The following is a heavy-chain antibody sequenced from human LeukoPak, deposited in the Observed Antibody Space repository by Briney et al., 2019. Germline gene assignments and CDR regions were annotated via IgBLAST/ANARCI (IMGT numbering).Heavy chain of an antibody. J-gene: IGHJ4*02. CDR3: VKDGQRRGYSGYDYLDY. D-gene: IGHD5-12*01. V-gene: IGHV3-64D*06. CDR2: IRSDGGST. CDR1: GFTFRNYA. Sequence: GGSLRLSCSASGFTFRNYAIRWVRQTAGKGLEHVSAIRSDGGSTFNADSVKGRFTISRDNSKSTVYLQMTSLRTDDTGVYYCVKDGQRRGYSGYDYLDYWGQGTLVTVSS.